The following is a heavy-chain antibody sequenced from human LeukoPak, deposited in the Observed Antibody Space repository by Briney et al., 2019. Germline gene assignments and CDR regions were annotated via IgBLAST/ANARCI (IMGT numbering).Heavy chain of an antibody. J-gene: IGHJ4*02. Sequence: GGSLRLSCAASGFTFSSYSMNWVRQVPGKGLEWVSYISDSGSIVYYVDSVKGRFTISRDNAKNSLYLHLNSLRPEDTAVYYCARGPLTGDERLDYWGPGTLVTASS. CDR3: ARGPLTGDERLDY. V-gene: IGHV3-48*01. D-gene: IGHD3-9*01. CDR2: ISDSGSIV. CDR1: GFTFSSYS.